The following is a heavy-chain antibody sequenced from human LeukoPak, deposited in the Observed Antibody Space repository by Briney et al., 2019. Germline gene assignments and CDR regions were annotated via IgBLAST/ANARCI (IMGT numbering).Heavy chain of an antibody. Sequence: PSETLSLTCTVSGGSISSYYWSWIRQPPGKGLEWIGYIYYSGSTNYNPFLKSRVTISVDTSKNQFSLKLSSVTAADTAVYYCAGGYSSSSPTFDYWGQGTLVTVSS. V-gene: IGHV4-59*01. CDR1: GGSISSYY. J-gene: IGHJ4*02. D-gene: IGHD6-13*01. CDR3: AGGYSSSSPTFDY. CDR2: IYYSGST.